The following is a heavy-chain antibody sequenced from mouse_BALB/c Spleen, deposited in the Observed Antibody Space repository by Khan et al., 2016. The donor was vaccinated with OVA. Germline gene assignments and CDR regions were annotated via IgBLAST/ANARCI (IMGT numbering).Heavy chain of an antibody. V-gene: IGHV5-6*01. CDR1: GFTFSSYS. J-gene: IGHJ3*01. CDR3: ASHFTGAFAY. Sequence: EVELVESGGDLVKPGGSLKLSCAASGFTFSSYSMSWVRQTPDKRLEWVATISSGGDYTYYPDSVKGRFTISRDDAKNTLYLQRSGLTSEDTAMYYCASHFTGAFAYWGQGTLVTVSA. CDR2: ISSGGDYT. D-gene: IGHD4-1*01.